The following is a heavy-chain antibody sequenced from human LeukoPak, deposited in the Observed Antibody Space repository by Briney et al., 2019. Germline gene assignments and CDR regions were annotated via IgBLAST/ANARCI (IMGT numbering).Heavy chain of an antibody. CDR3: AREGGDS. CDR2: ISRNGDST. Sequence: GGSLRLSCAASGFTFSGFGMRWVRQAPGKGLEHVSAISRNGDSTYYANSVKGRFTISRDDSKNTLYLQMGSLRTEDMAVYYCAREGGDSWGQGTLVTVSS. J-gene: IGHJ5*01. CDR1: GFTFSGFG. V-gene: IGHV3-64*01. D-gene: IGHD3-16*01.